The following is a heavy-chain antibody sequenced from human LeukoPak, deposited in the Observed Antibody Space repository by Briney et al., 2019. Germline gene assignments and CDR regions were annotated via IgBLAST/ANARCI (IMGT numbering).Heavy chain of an antibody. CDR2: IYYSGST. J-gene: IGHJ5*02. D-gene: IGHD3-3*01. CDR3: ARYNYDFWSGYSKWFDP. Sequence: SETLSLTCTVSGVSISSSYWSWIRQPPGKGLEWIGYIYYSGSTNYNPSLKSRVTISVDTSKNQFSLKLSSVTAADTAVYYCARYNYDFWSGYSKWFDPWGQGTLVTVSS. CDR1: GVSISSSY. V-gene: IGHV4-59*01.